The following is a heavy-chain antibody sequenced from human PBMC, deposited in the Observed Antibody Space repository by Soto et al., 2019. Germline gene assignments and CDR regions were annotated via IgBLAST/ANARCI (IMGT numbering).Heavy chain of an antibody. CDR2: ISVSGGTT. CDR3: GRTGGGSGYSHATI. V-gene: IGHV3-23*01. J-gene: IGHJ3*02. D-gene: IGHD5-12*01. CDR1: GFTFSTYA. Sequence: EVQLLESGGALVQPGGSLRLSCAASGFTFSTYAMNWVRQAPGKGPEWVSAISVSGGTTYYADSVKGRFTISSDNSENTLYLQMNSLRAGDKAVYFCGRTGGGSGYSHATIWGQGTIVTVSS.